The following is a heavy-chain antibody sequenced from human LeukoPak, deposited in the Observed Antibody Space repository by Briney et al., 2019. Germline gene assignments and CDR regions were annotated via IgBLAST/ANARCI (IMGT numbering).Heavy chain of an antibody. CDR3: AKFGAALPQKRLGTNTFDY. J-gene: IGHJ4*02. Sequence: GGSLRLSCAASGFTFSSYAMSWVRQAPGKGLEWVSAISGSAGSTYYADSVKGRFTISRDNSKNTLYLQMNSLRAEDTAVYYCAKFGAALPQKRLGTNTFDYWGPGTLVTVSS. CDR1: GFTFSSYA. D-gene: IGHD6-6*01. V-gene: IGHV3-23*01. CDR2: ISGSAGST.